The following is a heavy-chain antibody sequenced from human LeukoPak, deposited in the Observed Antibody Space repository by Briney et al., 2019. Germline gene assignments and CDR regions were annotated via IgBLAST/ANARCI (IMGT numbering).Heavy chain of an antibody. D-gene: IGHD3-3*01. CDR1: GYTFTSYG. CDR2: ISAYNGNT. Sequence: ASVKVSRKASGYTFTSYGISWGRQAPGQGLEWMGWISAYNGNTNYAQKLQGRGTMTTDTSTSTAYMELRSLRSDDTAVYYCARDLVVYDFWSGYGTIDAFDIWGQGTMVTVSS. J-gene: IGHJ3*02. V-gene: IGHV1-18*01. CDR3: ARDLVVYDFWSGYGTIDAFDI.